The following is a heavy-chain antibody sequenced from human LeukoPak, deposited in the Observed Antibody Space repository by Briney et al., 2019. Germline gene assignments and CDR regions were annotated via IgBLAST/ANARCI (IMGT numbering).Heavy chain of an antibody. D-gene: IGHD1-26*01. Sequence: SETLSLTCTVSGGSISSSSYYWGWIRQPPGKGLEWIGSIYYSGSTYYNPSLKSRVTISVDTSKNQFSLKLSSVTAADTAVYYCARIVGATGSYWYFDLWGRGTLVTVSS. CDR3: ARIVGATGSYWYFDL. J-gene: IGHJ2*01. CDR2: IYYSGST. CDR1: GGSISSSSYY. V-gene: IGHV4-39*07.